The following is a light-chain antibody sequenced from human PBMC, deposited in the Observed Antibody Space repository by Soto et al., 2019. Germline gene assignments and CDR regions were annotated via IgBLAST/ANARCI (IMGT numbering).Light chain of an antibody. CDR2: GAS. J-gene: IGKJ2*03. Sequence: ESVLTQSPGTLSLSPGERATLSCRASQSVSSSNLAWYQHKPGQPPRLVIYGASSRATGIPDRFSGSGSGTDFTLTIARLEPEDFAIYYCQQYGSSPVSFGQGTKLEIQ. CDR3: QQYGSSPVS. V-gene: IGKV3-20*01. CDR1: QSVSSSN.